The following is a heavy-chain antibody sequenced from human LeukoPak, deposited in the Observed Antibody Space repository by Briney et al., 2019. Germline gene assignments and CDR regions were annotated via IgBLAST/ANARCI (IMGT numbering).Heavy chain of an antibody. D-gene: IGHD3-10*01. CDR1: GFTVSSNY. V-gene: IGHV3-23*01. CDR3: AKDYVLLWFGELLAFDY. CDR2: ISGSGGST. J-gene: IGHJ4*02. Sequence: GGSLRLSCAASGFTVSSNYMSWVRQAPGKGLEWVSAISGSGGSTYYADSVKGRFTISRDNSKNTLYLQMNSLRAENTAVYYCAKDYVLLWFGELLAFDYWGQGTLVTVSS.